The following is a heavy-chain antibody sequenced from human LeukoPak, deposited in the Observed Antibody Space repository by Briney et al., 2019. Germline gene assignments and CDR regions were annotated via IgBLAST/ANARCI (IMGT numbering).Heavy chain of an antibody. CDR2: IYHSGST. CDR1: GGSISSSNW. V-gene: IGHV4-4*02. CDR3: ARDGPGGGYFQH. Sequence: SETLSLTCAVSGGSISSSNWWSWVRQSPGKGLEWIGEIYHSGSTNYNPSLKSRVTISVDKSKNQFSLKLSSVTAADTAVYYCARDGPGGGYFQHWGQGTLVTVSS. J-gene: IGHJ1*01. D-gene: IGHD2-15*01.